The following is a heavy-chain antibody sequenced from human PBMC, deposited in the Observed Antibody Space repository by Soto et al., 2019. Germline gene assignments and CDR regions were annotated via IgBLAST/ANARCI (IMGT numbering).Heavy chain of an antibody. D-gene: IGHD3-3*01. Sequence: GGSLRLSCAASGFTFSNAWMNWVRQAPGKGLEWVGRIKSKTDGGTTDYAAPVKGRFTISRDDSKNTLYLQMNSLKTEDPAVYYCTTVTYYDFWSGSPYDAFDIWGQGTMVTVSS. CDR2: IKSKTDGGTT. V-gene: IGHV3-15*07. CDR1: GFTFSNAW. J-gene: IGHJ3*02. CDR3: TTVTYYDFWSGSPYDAFDI.